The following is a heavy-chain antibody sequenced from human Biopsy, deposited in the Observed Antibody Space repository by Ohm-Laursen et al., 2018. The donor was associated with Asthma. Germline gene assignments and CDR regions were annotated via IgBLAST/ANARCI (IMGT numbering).Heavy chain of an antibody. V-gene: IGHV3-9*01. CDR1: GFTFDDYA. CDR2: ISWNSGSI. CDR3: ARGVSSNWSHYYFDY. Sequence: RSFRLSCAAPGFTFDDYAMHWVRQAPGKGLEWVSGISWNSGSIGYADSVKGRFTISRDYSKNTLYLQMHSLRAEDTAVYYCARGVSSNWSHYYFDYWGQGTLVTVSS. D-gene: IGHD2-2*01. J-gene: IGHJ4*02.